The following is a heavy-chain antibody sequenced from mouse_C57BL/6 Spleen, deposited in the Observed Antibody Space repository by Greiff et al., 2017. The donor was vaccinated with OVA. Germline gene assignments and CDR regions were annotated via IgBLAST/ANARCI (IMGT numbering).Heavy chain of an antibody. V-gene: IGHV7-1*01. Sequence: DVHLVESGGGLVQSGRSLRLSCATSGFTFSDFYMEWVRQAPGKGLEWIAASRNKANDYTTEYSASVKGRFIVSRDTSQSILYLQMNALRAEDTAIYYWARDADYDPYYYAMDYWGQGTSVTVSS. CDR1: GFTFSDFY. D-gene: IGHD2-4*01. CDR2: SRNKANDYTT. CDR3: ARDADYDPYYYAMDY. J-gene: IGHJ4*01.